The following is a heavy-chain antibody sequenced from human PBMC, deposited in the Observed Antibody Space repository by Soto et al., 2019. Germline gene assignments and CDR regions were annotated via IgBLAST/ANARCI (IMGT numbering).Heavy chain of an antibody. D-gene: IGHD3-10*02. CDR1: GISISSYY. CDR2: IYYSGST. V-gene: IGHV4-59*08. CDR3: ARHSALFGELSLRFDP. Sequence: SDTLSLTCPVSGISISSYYWSWIRQPPGKGLEWIGYIYYSGSTNYNPSNKSRDNISEDTSKNQFSLNLSSVTAADTAVYYCARHSALFGELSLRFDPWGQGTLVTVS. J-gene: IGHJ5*02.